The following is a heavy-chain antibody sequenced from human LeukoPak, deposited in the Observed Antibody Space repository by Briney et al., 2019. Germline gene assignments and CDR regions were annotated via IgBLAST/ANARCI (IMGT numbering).Heavy chain of an antibody. D-gene: IGHD3-10*01. J-gene: IGHJ4*02. Sequence: SSETLSLTCTVSGGSISSGGYYWSWIRQHPGEGLEWIGYIYYSGSTYYNPSLKSRVTISVDTSKNQFSLKLSSVTAADTAVYYCASTRGELLDYWGQGTLVTVSS. CDR3: ASTRGELLDY. CDR1: GGSISSGGYY. CDR2: IYYSGST. V-gene: IGHV4-31*03.